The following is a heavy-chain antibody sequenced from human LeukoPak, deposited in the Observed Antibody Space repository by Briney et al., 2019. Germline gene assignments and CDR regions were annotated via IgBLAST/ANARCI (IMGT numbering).Heavy chain of an antibody. CDR1: GFTFSSCA. Sequence: GGSLRLSCAASGFTFSSCAMHWVRQAPGKGLEWVAVISYDGSDKYYADSVKGRFTISRDTSKNTLYLQMNSLRAEDAGVYYCARARYYMDVWGTGTTVTVSS. D-gene: IGHD3-10*01. CDR3: ARARYYMDV. CDR2: ISYDGSDK. V-gene: IGHV3-30*04. J-gene: IGHJ6*04.